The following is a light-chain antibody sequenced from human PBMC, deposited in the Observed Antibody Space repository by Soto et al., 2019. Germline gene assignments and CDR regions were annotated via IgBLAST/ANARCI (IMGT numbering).Light chain of an antibody. Sequence: QSALTQPASVSGSPGQSITISCTGTGSDIFTHNYVSWYQQQHPGKAPKLMIHEVRNRPSGVSDRFSGSRSGNTASLTISGLQAEDEADYYCSSYTGSNTLVFGTGTKVTVL. CDR2: EVR. V-gene: IGLV2-14*01. J-gene: IGLJ1*01. CDR3: SSYTGSNTLV. CDR1: GSDIFTHNY.